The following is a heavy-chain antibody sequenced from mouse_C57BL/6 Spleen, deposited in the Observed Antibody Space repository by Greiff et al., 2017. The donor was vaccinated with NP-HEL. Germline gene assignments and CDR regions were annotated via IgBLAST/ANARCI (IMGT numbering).Heavy chain of an antibody. CDR1: GYTFTDYY. D-gene: IGHD1-1*01. J-gene: IGHJ1*03. CDR3: AREDYGSSYKEYFDV. Sequence: EVQLQQSGPELVKPGASVKISCKASGYTFTDYYMNWVKQSHGKSLEWIGDINPNNGGTSYNQKFKGKATLTVDKSSSTAYMELRSLTSEDSAVYYCAREDYGSSYKEYFDVWGTGTTVTVSS. CDR2: INPNNGGT. V-gene: IGHV1-26*01.